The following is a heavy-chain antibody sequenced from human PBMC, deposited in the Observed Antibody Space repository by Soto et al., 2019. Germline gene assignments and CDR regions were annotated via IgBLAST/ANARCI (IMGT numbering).Heavy chain of an antibody. CDR1: GFTFSSYS. D-gene: IGHD6-19*01. V-gene: IGHV3-23*01. Sequence: EVQLLESGGGLVQPGGSLRLSCTASGFTFSSYSMTWVRQAPGKGLEWVSTISPSGDNTYYADSVKGRFTISRDNSKNTLYVQMNSLRAEDTAIYYCAKLPAPTSGWGLIDCWGQGTLVTVSS. CDR3: AKLPAPTSGWGLIDC. J-gene: IGHJ4*02. CDR2: ISPSGDNT.